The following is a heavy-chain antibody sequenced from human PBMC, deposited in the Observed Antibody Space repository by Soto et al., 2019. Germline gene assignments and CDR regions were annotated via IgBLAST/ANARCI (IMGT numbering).Heavy chain of an antibody. J-gene: IGHJ6*02. Sequence: ASVKVSCKXSGYTFTGYYMHWVRQAPGQGLEWMGWINPNSGGTNYAQKFQGRVAMTRDTSISTAYMELSRLRSDDTAVYYCARGGYCSSTSCPNVYYYGMDVWGQGTTVTVSS. CDR3: ARGGYCSSTSCPNVYYYGMDV. D-gene: IGHD2-2*01. V-gene: IGHV1-2*02. CDR1: GYTFTGYY. CDR2: INPNSGGT.